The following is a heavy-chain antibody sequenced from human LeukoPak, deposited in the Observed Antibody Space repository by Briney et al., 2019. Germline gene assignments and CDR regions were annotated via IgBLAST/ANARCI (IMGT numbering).Heavy chain of an antibody. D-gene: IGHD6-13*01. CDR2: VWYDGSRK. V-gene: IGHV3-33*01. CDR3: ARDIRSSWYDY. J-gene: IGHJ4*02. Sequence: GGSLRLSCAASGFSFSNYDMHWVRQAPGKGLEWVAVVWYDGSRKFYADSVKGRFTISRDNSQNTVSLQMNSLRAEDTAVYWCARDIRSSWYDYWGLGTLVTVSS. CDR1: GFSFSNYD.